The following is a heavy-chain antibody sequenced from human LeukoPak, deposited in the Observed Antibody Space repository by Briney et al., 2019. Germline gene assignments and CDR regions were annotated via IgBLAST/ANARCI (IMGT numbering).Heavy chain of an antibody. J-gene: IGHJ4*02. CDR2: IYPGDSDT. Sequence: GESLKISCKASGYSYTTYWIGWVRQMPGKGLEWMAIIYPGDSDTRYSPSFQGQVTISADKSISTAYLQWSSLKASDTAMYYCARHPNNNYDDTTTYTYWGQGTLVTVSS. CDR1: GYSYTTYW. D-gene: IGHD2/OR15-2a*01. V-gene: IGHV5-51*01. CDR3: ARHPNNNYDDTTTYTY.